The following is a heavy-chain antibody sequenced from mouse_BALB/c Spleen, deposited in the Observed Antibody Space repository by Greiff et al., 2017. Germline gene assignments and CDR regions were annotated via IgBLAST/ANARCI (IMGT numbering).Heavy chain of an antibody. V-gene: IGHV5-17*02. CDR3: ARSYGLGDY. CDR2: ISSGSSTI. Sequence: DVKLVESGGGLVQPGGSRKLSCAASGFTFSSFGMHWVRQAPEKGLEWVAYISSGSSTIDYADTVKGRFTISRDNPKNTLFLQMTSLRSEDTAMYYCARSYGLGDYWGQGTTLTVSS. CDR1: GFTFSSFG. J-gene: IGHJ2*01. D-gene: IGHD1-2*01.